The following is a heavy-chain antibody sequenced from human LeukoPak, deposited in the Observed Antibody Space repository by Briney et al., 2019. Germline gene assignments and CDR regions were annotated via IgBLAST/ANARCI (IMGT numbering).Heavy chain of an antibody. V-gene: IGHV5-51*01. J-gene: IGHJ6*02. D-gene: IGHD3-3*01. Sequence: GESLQISCKGSGYSFTSYWIGWVRQMPGKGLEWMGIIYPGDSDTRYSPSFQGQVTISADKSISTAYLQWSSLKASDTAMYYCARSQYDFWSGYLHYGMDVWGQGTTVTVSS. CDR1: GYSFTSYW. CDR2: IYPGDSDT. CDR3: ARSQYDFWSGYLHYGMDV.